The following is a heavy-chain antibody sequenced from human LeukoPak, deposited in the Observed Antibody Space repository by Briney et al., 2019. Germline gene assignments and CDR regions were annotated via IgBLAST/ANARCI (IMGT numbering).Heavy chain of an antibody. J-gene: IGHJ4*02. CDR3: ARARGYSYGYSDY. CDR2: ISTSSSII. V-gene: IGHV3-48*01. Sequence: GGSLRLSCAASGFTYSSYSMNWVGQAPGKGLEWVSYISTSSSIIDYADSVKGRFTISRDNAKNSLYLQMNSLRAEDTAVYYCARARGYSYGYSDYWGQGTLVTVSS. CDR1: GFTYSSYS. D-gene: IGHD5-18*01.